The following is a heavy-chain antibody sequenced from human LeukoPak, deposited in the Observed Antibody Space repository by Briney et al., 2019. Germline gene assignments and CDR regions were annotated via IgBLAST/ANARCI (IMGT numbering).Heavy chain of an antibody. CDR3: ARESTERGYFRSRWFDP. CDR1: GYSISSGYY. V-gene: IGHV4-38-2*02. CDR2: IYHSGST. D-gene: IGHD3-22*01. J-gene: IGHJ5*02. Sequence: PSETLSLTCTVSGYSISSGYYWGWIRQPPGKGLEWIGSIYHSGSTYYNPSLKSRVTISVDTSKNQFSLKLSSVTAADTAVYYCARESTERGYFRSRWFDPWGQGTLVTVSS.